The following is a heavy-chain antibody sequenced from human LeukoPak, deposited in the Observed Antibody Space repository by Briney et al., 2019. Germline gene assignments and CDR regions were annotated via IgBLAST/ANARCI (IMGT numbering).Heavy chain of an antibody. V-gene: IGHV5-51*01. Sequence: GESLKISCKGSGYSFTSYWIGWVRQMPGKGLEWMGIIYPGDSDTRYSPSFRGQVTISADKSISTAYLQWSSLKASDTAMYYCARQCGGDCYHYYYYGMDVWGQGTTVTVSS. CDR1: GYSFTSYW. D-gene: IGHD2-21*02. CDR3: ARQCGGDCYHYYYYGMDV. J-gene: IGHJ6*02. CDR2: IYPGDSDT.